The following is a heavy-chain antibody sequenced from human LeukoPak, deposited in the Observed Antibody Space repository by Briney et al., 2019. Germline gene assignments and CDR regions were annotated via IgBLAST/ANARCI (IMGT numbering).Heavy chain of an antibody. CDR2: ISSSSSYI. CDR3: AREIQLWTPDYYGMDV. V-gene: IGHV3-21*01. D-gene: IGHD5-18*01. Sequence: GGSLRLSCAASGFTFSSYSMNWVRQAPGKGLEWVSSISSSSSYIYYADSVKGRFTISRDNAKNSLYLQMNSLRAEDTAVYYCAREIQLWTPDYYGMDVWGQGTTVTVSS. CDR1: GFTFSSYS. J-gene: IGHJ6*02.